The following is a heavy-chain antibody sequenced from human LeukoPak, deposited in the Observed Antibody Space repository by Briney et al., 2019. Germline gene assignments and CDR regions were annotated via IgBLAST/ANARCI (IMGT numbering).Heavy chain of an antibody. D-gene: IGHD6-19*01. V-gene: IGHV4-34*01. Sequence: PSETLSLTCAVYGGXFSGYYCSWIREPPGKGLEWIGEINHSGSTNYNPSLKSRVTISVDTSKNQFSLKLSSVTAADTAVYYCARARVAGIGVDYWGQGTLVTVSS. CDR2: INHSGST. J-gene: IGHJ4*02. CDR3: ARARVAGIGVDY. CDR1: GGXFSGYY.